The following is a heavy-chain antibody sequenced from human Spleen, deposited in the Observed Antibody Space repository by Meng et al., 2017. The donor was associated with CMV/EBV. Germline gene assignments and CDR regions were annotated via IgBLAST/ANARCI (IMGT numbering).Heavy chain of an antibody. V-gene: IGHV4-39*07. CDR2: IYYSGST. CDR1: GGSISSSSYY. Sequence: SETLSLTCTVSGGSISSSSYYWGWIRQPPEKGLEWIGSIYYSGSTYYNPSLKSRVTISVDTSKNQFSLKLSSVTAADTAVYYCARGATPIPDYWGQGTLVTVSS. J-gene: IGHJ4*02. D-gene: IGHD1-26*01. CDR3: ARGATPIPDY.